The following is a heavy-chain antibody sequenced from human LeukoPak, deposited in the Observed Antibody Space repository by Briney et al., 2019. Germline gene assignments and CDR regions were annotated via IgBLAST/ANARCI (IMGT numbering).Heavy chain of an antibody. Sequence: QTGGSLRLSCAASGFTFSSYAMSWVRQAPGKGLEWVSAISGSGGSTYYADSVKGRFTISRDNSKNMLYLQMNSLRAEDTAVYYCAKNGYYYDSSGSDWGQGTLVTVSS. CDR3: AKNGYYYDSSGSD. CDR1: GFTFSSYA. J-gene: IGHJ4*02. CDR2: ISGSGGST. V-gene: IGHV3-23*01. D-gene: IGHD3-22*01.